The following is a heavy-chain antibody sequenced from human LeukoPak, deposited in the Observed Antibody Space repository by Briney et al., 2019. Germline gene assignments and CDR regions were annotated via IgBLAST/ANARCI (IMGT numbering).Heavy chain of an antibody. V-gene: IGHV3-30*03. CDR2: MSPDGTNK. CDR1: GFTFSSYG. Sequence: GGPLRLSCAASGFTFSSYGMHWVRQAPGKGLEWVAVMSPDGTNKYYADSVKGRFTISRDNSRNTLYLQMNSLRAEDTAVYYCARGGTGDYYYYGMDVWGQGTTVTVS. D-gene: IGHD3/OR15-3a*01. J-gene: IGHJ6*02. CDR3: ARGGTGDYYYYGMDV.